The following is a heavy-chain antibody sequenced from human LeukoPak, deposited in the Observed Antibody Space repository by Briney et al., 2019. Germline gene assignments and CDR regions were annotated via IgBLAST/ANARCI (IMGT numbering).Heavy chain of an antibody. CDR2: ISAYNGNT. J-gene: IGHJ5*02. V-gene: IGHV1-18*01. D-gene: IGHD3-10*01. Sequence: ASVKVSCKASGYTFTSYGISWVRQAPGQGLEWMGWISAYNGNTNYAQKLQGRVTMTTDTSTSTAYMELRSLRFDDTAVYYCARDISITMVRGVLNWFDPWGQGTLVTVSS. CDR3: ARDISITMVRGVLNWFDP. CDR1: GYTFTSYG.